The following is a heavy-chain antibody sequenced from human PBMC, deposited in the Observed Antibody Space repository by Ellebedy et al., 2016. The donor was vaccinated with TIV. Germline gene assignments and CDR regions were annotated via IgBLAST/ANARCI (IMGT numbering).Heavy chain of an antibody. CDR3: ARETHPYYYMDV. Sequence: SETLSLXXTVSGGSISSGGYYWSWIRQHPGKGLEWIGYIYYSGTTYYNPSLKSRVTISLDTSKDQFSLKLSSMTAADTAVYYCARETHPYYYMDVWGKGTTVSVSS. CDR1: GGSISSGGYY. J-gene: IGHJ6*03. CDR2: IYYSGTT. V-gene: IGHV4-31*03.